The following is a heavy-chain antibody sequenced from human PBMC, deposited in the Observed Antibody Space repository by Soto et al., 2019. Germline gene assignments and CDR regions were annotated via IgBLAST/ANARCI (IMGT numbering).Heavy chain of an antibody. CDR2: ISGSAGST. V-gene: IGHV3-23*01. CDR1: GFTFSSYA. CDR3: TKDLWPYLPAGGEFDS. D-gene: IGHD3-16*01. Sequence: EVQLLESGGGLVQPGGSLRLSCAASGFTFSSYAMSWVRQAPGKGLEWVSAISGSAGSTYYADSVKGRFTISRDNSKNTLYLQMNSLRAEDTAVFYCTKDLWPYLPAGGEFDSWGQGTLVTFSS. J-gene: IGHJ4*02.